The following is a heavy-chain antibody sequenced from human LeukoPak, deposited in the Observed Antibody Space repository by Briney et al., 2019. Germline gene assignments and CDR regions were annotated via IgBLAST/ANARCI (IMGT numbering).Heavy chain of an antibody. CDR3: AREWCGGVCYSNQLNPYYYYYGMDV. CDR1: GYTFTSYY. J-gene: IGHJ6*02. Sequence: ASVKVSCKASGYTFTSYYMHWVRQAPGQGLEWMGIINPSGGSTSYAQKFQGRVTMTRDTSTSTVYMELSSLRSEDTAVYYCAREWCGGVCYSNQLNPYYYYYGMDVWGQGTTVTVSS. D-gene: IGHD2-21*02. CDR2: INPSGGST. V-gene: IGHV1-46*01.